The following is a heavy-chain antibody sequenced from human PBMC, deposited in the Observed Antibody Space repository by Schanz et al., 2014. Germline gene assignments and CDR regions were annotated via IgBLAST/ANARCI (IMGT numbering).Heavy chain of an antibody. CDR1: GFIFSNYG. CDR2: IWSDGSGK. D-gene: IGHD6-13*01. J-gene: IGHJ4*01. CDR3: AREQIMAAAGLVDY. Sequence: GQLAESGGGLVQPGGSLRLSCAASGFIFSNYGMHWVRQAPGKGLEWVAVIWSDGSGKYYADSVKGRFTISRDNSKNTLYLQMNSLRAEDTAVYYCAREQIMAAAGLVDYWGHGTLVTVSS. V-gene: IGHV3-33*08.